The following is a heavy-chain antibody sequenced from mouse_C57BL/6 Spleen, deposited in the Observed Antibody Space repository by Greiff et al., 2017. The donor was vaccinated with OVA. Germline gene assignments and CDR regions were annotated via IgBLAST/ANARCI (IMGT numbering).Heavy chain of an antibody. D-gene: IGHD3-2*02. Sequence: VQLQQSGAELVKPGASVKISCKASGYAFSSYWMNWVKQRPGKGLEWIGQLYPGDGDTNYNGQFKGKATLTADKSSSQAYMQLSSLTSEDSAVYFCAREGGSGYVGYWGQGTTLTVSS. CDR2: LYPGDGDT. CDR3: AREGGSGYVGY. CDR1: GYAFSSYW. J-gene: IGHJ2*01. V-gene: IGHV1-80*01.